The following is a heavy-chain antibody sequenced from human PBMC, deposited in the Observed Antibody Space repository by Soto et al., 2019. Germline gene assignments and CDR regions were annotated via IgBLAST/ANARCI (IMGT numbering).Heavy chain of an antibody. J-gene: IGHJ5*02. D-gene: IGHD6-19*01. CDR1: GFSLRTSGVG. CDR3: AKSGSSGWYGWFDP. CDR2: IYWNDDK. Sequence: SGPTLVNPTQTLTLSCIFSGFSLRTSGVGVGWIRQPPGKALEWLGFIYWNDDKRYSPSLKSRLTITKDTSKNQVVLTMTNMDPVDTATYYCAKSGSSGWYGWFDPWGQGTLVTVSS. V-gene: IGHV2-5*01.